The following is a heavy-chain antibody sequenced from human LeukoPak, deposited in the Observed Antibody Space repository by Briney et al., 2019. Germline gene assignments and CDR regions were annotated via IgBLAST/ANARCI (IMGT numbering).Heavy chain of an antibody. V-gene: IGHV3-23*01. Sequence: GGSLRLSCATSGFTFSNYAMSWVRQAPGRGLEWVSSITTSGTNSYYADSVTGRFTISRDNSKNTLYLRMNSLRAEVTAVYYCANAYSPFDYWGQGTLVTVSS. CDR1: GFTFSNYA. CDR3: ANAYSPFDY. D-gene: IGHD2-15*01. CDR2: ITTSGTNS. J-gene: IGHJ4*02.